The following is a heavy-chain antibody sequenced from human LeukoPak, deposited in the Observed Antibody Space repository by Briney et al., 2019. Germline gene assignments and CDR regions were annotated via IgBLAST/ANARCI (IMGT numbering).Heavy chain of an antibody. CDR1: GFTFSSYS. Sequence: GGSLRLSCAASGFTFSSYSMNWVRQAPGKGLEWVSSISSSSSYIYYADSVKGRFTISRDNAKNSLYLQMNSLRAEDTAVYYCARDGFGDSSGYGDYWGQGTLVTVSS. CDR2: ISSSSSYI. D-gene: IGHD3-22*01. CDR3: ARDGFGDSSGYGDY. J-gene: IGHJ4*02. V-gene: IGHV3-21*01.